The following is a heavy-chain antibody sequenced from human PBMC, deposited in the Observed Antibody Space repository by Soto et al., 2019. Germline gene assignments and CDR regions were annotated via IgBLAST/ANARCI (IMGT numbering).Heavy chain of an antibody. J-gene: IGHJ4*02. D-gene: IGHD3-3*01. CDR2: IKEDGSAK. V-gene: IGHV3-7*02. CDR1: GLPFSRHW. Sequence: EVQLVESGGGLAQPGGSLRLSCEVSGLPFSRHWMTWVRQAPGRQPEWVAYIKEDGSAKNYVDSVKGRFTISRDNAKNLLFLQMNSLRVEDTAVYYCASRPPNERYYGVFDYWGQGAHVTVSS. CDR3: ASRPPNERYYGVFDY.